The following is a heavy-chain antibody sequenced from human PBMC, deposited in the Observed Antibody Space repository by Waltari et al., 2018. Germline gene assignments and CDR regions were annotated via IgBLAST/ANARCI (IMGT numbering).Heavy chain of an antibody. CDR3: ARSRGAVAEVDY. J-gene: IGHJ4*02. CDR2: ISSSSSII. D-gene: IGHD6-19*01. CDR1: GFTFSSYT. V-gene: IGHV3-48*01. Sequence: EVQLVESGGGLVQPGGSLSLSCSASGFTFSSYTLDWVRHAPGKGLEWVSYISSSSSIIYYADSVKGRFTISRDNAKNSLYLQMNSLRAEDTAVYYCARSRGAVAEVDYWGQGTLVTVSS.